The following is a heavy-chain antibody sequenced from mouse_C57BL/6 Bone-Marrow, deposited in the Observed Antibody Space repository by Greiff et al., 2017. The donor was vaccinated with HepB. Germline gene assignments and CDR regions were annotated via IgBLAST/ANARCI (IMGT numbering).Heavy chain of an antibody. Sequence: VHVKQSGAELVRPGASVKLSCTASGFNIKDDYMHWVKQRPEQGLEWIGWIDPENGDTEYASKFQGKATITADTSSNTAYLQLSSLTSEDTAVYYCTTGATAQGGAYWGQGTLVTVSA. D-gene: IGHD3-2*02. J-gene: IGHJ3*01. CDR2: IDPENGDT. CDR1: GFNIKDDY. CDR3: TTGATAQGGAY. V-gene: IGHV14-4*01.